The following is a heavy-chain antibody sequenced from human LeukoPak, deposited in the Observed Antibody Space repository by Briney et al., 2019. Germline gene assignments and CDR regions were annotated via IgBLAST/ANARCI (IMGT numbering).Heavy chain of an antibody. CDR1: GGFFSGYY. CDR3: ARGPPPDLDY. Sequence: PSETLSLTCAVYGGFFSGYYWSWIRQPPGKGLEWIGRIYTSGSTNYNPSLKSRVTISVDTSKNQFSLKLSSVTAADTAVYYCARGPPPDLDYWGRGTLVTVSS. CDR2: IYTSGST. J-gene: IGHJ4*02. V-gene: IGHV4-59*10.